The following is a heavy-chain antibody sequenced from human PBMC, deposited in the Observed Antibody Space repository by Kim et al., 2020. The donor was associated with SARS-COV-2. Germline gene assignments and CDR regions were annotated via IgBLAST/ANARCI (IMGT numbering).Heavy chain of an antibody. Sequence: SETLSLTCTVSGGSISSYYWSWIRQPPGKGLEWIGYIYYSGSTNYNPSLKSRVTISVDTSKNQFSLKLSSVTAADTAVYYCARGERYFDYYYMDVWGKGTTVTVSS. D-gene: IGHD3-9*01. CDR1: GGSISSYY. CDR2: IYYSGST. V-gene: IGHV4-59*08. CDR3: ARGERYFDYYYMDV. J-gene: IGHJ6*03.